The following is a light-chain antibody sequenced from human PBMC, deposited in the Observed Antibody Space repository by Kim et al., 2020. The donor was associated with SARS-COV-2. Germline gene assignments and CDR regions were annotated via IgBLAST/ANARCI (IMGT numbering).Light chain of an antibody. Sequence: EIVMTKSPATLSVSPGERATLSCRASQSVGNKLAWYQKKPGQPPSLLIFDASTRATGVPARFSGSGSGTEFTLAISSLQSEDSAVYHCQQYNDWPPWTFGQGTKVDIK. V-gene: IGKV3-15*01. CDR3: QQYNDWPPWT. J-gene: IGKJ1*01. CDR1: QSVGNK. CDR2: DAS.